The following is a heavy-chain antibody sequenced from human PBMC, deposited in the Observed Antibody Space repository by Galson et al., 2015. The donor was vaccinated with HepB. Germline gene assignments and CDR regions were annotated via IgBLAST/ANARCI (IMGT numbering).Heavy chain of an antibody. CDR3: ARAMVRGVRWFDP. J-gene: IGHJ5*02. CDR2: INSDGSST. V-gene: IGHV3-74*01. D-gene: IGHD3-10*01. CDR1: GFTFSSYW. Sequence: SLRLSCAASGFTFSSYWMHWVRQAPGKGLVWVSRINSDGSSTSYADSVKGRFTISRDNAENTLYLQMNSLRAEDTAVYYCARAMVRGVRWFDPWGQGTLVTVSS.